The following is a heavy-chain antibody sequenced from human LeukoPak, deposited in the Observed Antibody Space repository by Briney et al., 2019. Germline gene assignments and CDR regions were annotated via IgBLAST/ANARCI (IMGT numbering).Heavy chain of an antibody. CDR3: ARGRLDYYGSGSYYNVGLGFRY. V-gene: IGHV1-8*01. CDR1: GYTFTSYD. CDR2: MNPNSGNT. J-gene: IGHJ4*02. Sequence: ASVKVSCKASGYTFTSYDINWVRQATGQGLEWMGWMNPNSGNTGYAQRFQGRVTMTRNTSISTAYMELSSLRSEDTAVYYCARGRLDYYGSGSYYNVGLGFRYWGQGTLVTVSS. D-gene: IGHD3-10*01.